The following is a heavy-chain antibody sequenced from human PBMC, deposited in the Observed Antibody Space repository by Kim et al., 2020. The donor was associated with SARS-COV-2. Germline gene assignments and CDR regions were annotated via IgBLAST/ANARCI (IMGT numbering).Heavy chain of an antibody. CDR1: GFTFSSYS. V-gene: IGHV3-48*04. D-gene: IGHD4-17*01. Sequence: GGSLRLSCAASGFTFSSYSMNWVRQAPGKGLEWVSYISSSRSTIYYADSVKGRFTISRDNAKNSLYLQMNSLRAEDTAVYYCARGLSDGDCDLWGRGPLVTVSS. CDR3: ARGLSDGDCDL. J-gene: IGHJ2*01. CDR2: ISSSRSTI.